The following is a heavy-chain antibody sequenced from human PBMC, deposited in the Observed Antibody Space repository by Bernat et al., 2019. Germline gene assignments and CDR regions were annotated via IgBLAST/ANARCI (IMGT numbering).Heavy chain of an antibody. CDR3: ARDQGQLWPARKSNYYYYGMDV. J-gene: IGHJ6*02. D-gene: IGHD5-18*01. CDR1: GFTFSSYA. CDR2: ISYDGSNK. V-gene: IGHV3-30-3*01. Sequence: QVQLVESGGGVVQPGRSLRLSCAASGFTFSSYAMHWVRQAPGKGLGWVAVISYDGSNKYYADSVKGRFTISRDNSKNTLYLQMNSLRAEDTAVYYCARDQGQLWPARKSNYYYYGMDVWGQGTTVTVSS.